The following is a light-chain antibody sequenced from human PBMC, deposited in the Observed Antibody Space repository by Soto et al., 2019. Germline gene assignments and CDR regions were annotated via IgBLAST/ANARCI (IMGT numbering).Light chain of an antibody. CDR1: RSNIGAGYD. J-gene: IGLJ2*01. CDR2: GNN. V-gene: IGLV1-40*01. CDR3: QSYDNSLSGPVV. Sequence: QSVLTQPPSVSGAPGQRVTLSCTGSRSNIGAGYDVHWYQQLPGTAPKLLIYGNNNRPSGVPDRFSGSKSGTSASLAITGLQVDDEADYYCQSYDNSLSGPVVFGGGTKVTVL.